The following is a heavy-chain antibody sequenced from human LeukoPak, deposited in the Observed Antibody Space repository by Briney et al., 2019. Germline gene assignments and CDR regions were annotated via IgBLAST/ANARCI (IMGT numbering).Heavy chain of an antibody. CDR3: ARDPVYLCSSTSCYYYGMDV. CDR1: GGTFSSYA. V-gene: IGHV1-69*04. CDR2: IIPILGIA. D-gene: IGHD2-2*01. Sequence: GASVKVSCKASGGTFSSYAISWVRQAPGQGLEWMGRIIPILGIANYAQKFQGRVTITADKSTSTAYMELSRLRSDDTAVYYCARDPVYLCSSTSCYYYGMDVWGQGTTVTVSS. J-gene: IGHJ6*02.